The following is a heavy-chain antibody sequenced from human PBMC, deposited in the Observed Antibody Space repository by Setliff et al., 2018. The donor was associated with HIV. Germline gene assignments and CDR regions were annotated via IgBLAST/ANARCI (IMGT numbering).Heavy chain of an antibody. Sequence: SETLSLTCAVYGESFSGYYWSWIRQHPGKGLEWIGYIYYSGSTYYNPSLKSRVTISVDTSRNQFSLKLSSVTAADTAVYYCAREVASAAAGTVDYWGQGTLVTVS. CDR2: IYYSGST. D-gene: IGHD6-13*01. V-gene: IGHV4-31*11. CDR1: GESFSGYY. J-gene: IGHJ4*02. CDR3: AREVASAAAGTVDY.